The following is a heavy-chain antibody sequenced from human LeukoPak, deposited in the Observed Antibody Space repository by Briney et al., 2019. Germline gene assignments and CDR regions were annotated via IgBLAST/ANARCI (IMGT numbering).Heavy chain of an antibody. J-gene: IGHJ6*02. Sequence: GASVKVSRKASGYTFASYEINWVRQATGQGPEWMGWVNPNNGITVYAQKFQGRLTLTRNPSISTAYMELSSLRSDDTAVYYCARGGELLSYGMDVWGQGTTVTVS. CDR2: VNPNNGIT. D-gene: IGHD1-7*01. CDR3: ARGGELLSYGMDV. CDR1: GYTFASYE. V-gene: IGHV1-8*01.